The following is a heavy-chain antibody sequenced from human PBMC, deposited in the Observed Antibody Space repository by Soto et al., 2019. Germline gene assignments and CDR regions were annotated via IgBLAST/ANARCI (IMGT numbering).Heavy chain of an antibody. V-gene: IGHV4-34*01. CDR3: ASRTHQNAFAI. CDR2: INHSGST. Sequence: SETLSLTCAVYGGSFSGYYWSWIRQPPGKGLEWIGEINHSGSTNYNPSLKSRVTISVDTPKNQFSLKLSSVTAADTSVYYCASRTHQNAFAIWGRRTTVLVSS. CDR1: GGSFSGYY. J-gene: IGHJ3*02.